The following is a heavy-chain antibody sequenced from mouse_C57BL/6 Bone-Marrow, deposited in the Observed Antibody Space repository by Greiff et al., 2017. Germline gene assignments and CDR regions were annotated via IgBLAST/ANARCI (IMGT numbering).Heavy chain of an antibody. CDR3: TRSLIYYGTNY. CDR2: IDPEDGEP. Sequence: EVMLVESGAELVKPGASVKLSCTASGFNIKDYYIHWVKQRTEQGLEWIGRIDPEDGEPKYAPKFQDKATITADTSSNTAYLQLSSLTSEDTAVYYCTRSLIYYGTNYWGQGTTLTVSS. D-gene: IGHD1-1*01. CDR1: GFNIKDYY. V-gene: IGHV14-2*01. J-gene: IGHJ2*01.